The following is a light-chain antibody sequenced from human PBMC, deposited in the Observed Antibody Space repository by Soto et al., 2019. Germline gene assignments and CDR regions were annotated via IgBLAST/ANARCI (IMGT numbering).Light chain of an antibody. Sequence: IQMTQSPSTLSASVGDTVTITCRASESIYSWLAWYKQIPGKAPHLLIYKTSVLQGGVPSRFSGSGSGADYTLTISSLKPDDFATYLYQEYNTSSRTFGEGTRVENK. CDR1: ESIYSW. CDR3: QEYNTSSRT. V-gene: IGKV1-5*03. CDR2: KTS. J-gene: IGKJ4*02.